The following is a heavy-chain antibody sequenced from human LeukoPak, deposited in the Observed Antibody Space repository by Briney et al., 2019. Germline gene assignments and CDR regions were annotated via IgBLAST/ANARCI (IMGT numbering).Heavy chain of an antibody. D-gene: IGHD3-22*01. Sequence: SETLSLTCAVFGGSFSGYYWSWIRQPPGKGLEWIGEIDHSGSTNYNPSLKSRVTISLDTSKNQFSLKLSSATAADTTVYYCARAPYLSSGSWGQGTMVTVSS. J-gene: IGHJ3*01. CDR2: IDHSGST. CDR3: ARAPYLSSGS. V-gene: IGHV4-34*01. CDR1: GGSFSGYY.